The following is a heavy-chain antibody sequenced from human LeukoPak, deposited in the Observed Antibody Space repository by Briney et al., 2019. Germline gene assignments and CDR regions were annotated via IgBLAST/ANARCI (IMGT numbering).Heavy chain of an antibody. CDR1: GYTLTELA. V-gene: IGHV1-24*01. CDR2: CDPEDVET. CDR3: ATIGDGYYYDSSGTEVFDY. D-gene: IGHD3-22*01. J-gene: IGHJ4*02. Sequence: ASVSVSCKVSGYTLTELAMHWVRQAPGKGREWMGVCDPEDVETIYAQKFQGRVTMTEDTSTDTAYMELSSLRSEDTAVYYCATIGDGYYYDSSGTEVFDYWGQGTLVTVSS.